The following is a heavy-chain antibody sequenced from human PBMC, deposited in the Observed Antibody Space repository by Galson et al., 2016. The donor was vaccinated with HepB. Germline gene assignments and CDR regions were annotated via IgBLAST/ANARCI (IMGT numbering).Heavy chain of an antibody. CDR1: GINVSSHY. Sequence: SLRLSCAASGINVSSHYMTWVRQAPGKGLEWVSVIYSGGNTCYADSVKGRFRISRDNSKNTVFLQMNSLRVEDTAVYYCARGRAYYYYGMDVWGKGTTVTVSS. V-gene: IGHV3-53*01. J-gene: IGHJ6*04. CDR3: ARGRAYYYYGMDV. CDR2: IYSGGNT.